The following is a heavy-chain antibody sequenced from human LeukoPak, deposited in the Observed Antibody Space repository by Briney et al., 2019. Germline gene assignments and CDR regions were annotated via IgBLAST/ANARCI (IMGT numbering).Heavy chain of an antibody. V-gene: IGHV4-4*07. Sequence: KPAETLSLTCTVSGGSISSYYRSWIRQPAGKGLEWLGRIYIRGSTNYNPSLQSRVTMSVDTSKNQFSLKLSSVTAADTAVYYCARDRGDCSGGSCYSEYFQHWGQGTLVTVSS. J-gene: IGHJ1*01. D-gene: IGHD2-15*01. CDR1: GGSISSYY. CDR2: IYIRGST. CDR3: ARDRGDCSGGSCYSEYFQH.